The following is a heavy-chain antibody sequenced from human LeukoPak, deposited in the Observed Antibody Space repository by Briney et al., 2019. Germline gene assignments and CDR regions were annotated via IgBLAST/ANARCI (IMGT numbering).Heavy chain of an antibody. CDR1: GGSISSSSYY. V-gene: IGHV4-39*01. CDR2: IYYSGST. J-gene: IGHJ4*02. D-gene: IGHD3-10*01. Sequence: PSETPSLTCTVSGGSISSSSYYWGWIRQPPGKGLEWIGSIYYSGSTYYNPSLKSRVTISVDTSKNQFSLKLSSVTAADTAVYYCARTMVRGVFDYWGQGTLVTVSS. CDR3: ARTMVRGVFDY.